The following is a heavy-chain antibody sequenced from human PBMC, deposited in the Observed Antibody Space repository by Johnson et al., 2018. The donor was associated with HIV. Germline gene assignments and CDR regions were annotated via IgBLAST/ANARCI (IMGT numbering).Heavy chain of an antibody. V-gene: IGHV3-33*01. CDR2: ICYDGSNK. CDR3: VRGGQWGATDAFDV. D-gene: IGHD6-19*01. Sequence: QVQLVESGGGVVQPGRSLRLSCAASGFTFSSYGMYWVRQAPGKGLEWVAVICYDGSNKYYADSVKGRFTISRDNSKNTLYLQMNSLRPEDTAVYYCVRGGQWGATDAFDVWGQGTMVTVSS. CDR1: GFTFSSYG. J-gene: IGHJ3*01.